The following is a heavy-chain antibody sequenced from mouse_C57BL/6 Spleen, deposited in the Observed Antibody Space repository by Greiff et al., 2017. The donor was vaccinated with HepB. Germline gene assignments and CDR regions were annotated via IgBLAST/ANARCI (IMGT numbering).Heavy chain of an antibody. J-gene: IGHJ2*01. Sequence: QVQLQQPGAELVKPGASVKLSCKASGYTFTSYWMHWVKQRPGQGLEWIGMIHPNSGSTNYNEKFKSKATLTVDKSSSTAYMQLSSLTSEDSAFYYCARGNYYGSSLDYWGQGTTLTVSS. D-gene: IGHD1-1*01. CDR1: GYTFTSYW. V-gene: IGHV1-64*01. CDR3: ARGNYYGSSLDY. CDR2: IHPNSGST.